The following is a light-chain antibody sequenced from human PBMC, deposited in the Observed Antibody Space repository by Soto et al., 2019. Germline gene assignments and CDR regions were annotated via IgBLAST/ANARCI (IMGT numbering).Light chain of an antibody. CDR2: GAS. V-gene: IGKV3-20*01. J-gene: IGKJ3*01. Sequence: EIVVTQSPGTLSLSPGERATLTCRASQSVTSSYLAWYQQKPGQAPRLLMYGASSRATGIPDRFSGSGSGTDFTLTISRLEPEDFAVYYCKKYGSSPLPFGPGTKVDIK. CDR1: QSVTSSY. CDR3: KKYGSSPLP.